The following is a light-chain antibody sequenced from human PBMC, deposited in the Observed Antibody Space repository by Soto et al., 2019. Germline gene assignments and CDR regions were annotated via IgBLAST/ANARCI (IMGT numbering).Light chain of an antibody. Sequence: EIVMTQSPATLSVSPGERATLSCRASETASNYLAWYQQKAGQAPRLLIYGASTRATGIPARFSGSGSGTEFTLTISSLQSDDLAFYYCQQYNKWPWTFGQGTKVDIK. CDR1: ETASNY. J-gene: IGKJ1*01. CDR3: QQYNKWPWT. CDR2: GAS. V-gene: IGKV3-15*01.